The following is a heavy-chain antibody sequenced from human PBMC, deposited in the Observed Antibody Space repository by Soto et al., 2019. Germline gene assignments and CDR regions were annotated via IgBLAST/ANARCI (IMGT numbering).Heavy chain of an antibody. CDR2: ISYDGSNK. V-gene: IGHV3-30-3*01. D-gene: IGHD3-3*01. CDR3: ARDKFIGDFWSGYTPYYYYGMDV. CDR1: GFTFSSYA. J-gene: IGHJ6*02. Sequence: PGGSLRLSCAASGFTFSSYAMHWVRQAPGKGLEWVAVISYDGSNKYYADSVKGRFTISRDNSKNTLYLQMNSLRAEDTAVYYCARDKFIGDFWSGYTPYYYYGMDVWGQGTTVTAP.